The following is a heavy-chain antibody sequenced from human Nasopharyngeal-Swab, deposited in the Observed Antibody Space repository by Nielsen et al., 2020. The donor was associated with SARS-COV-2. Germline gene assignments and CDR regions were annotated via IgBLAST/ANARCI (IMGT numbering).Heavy chain of an antibody. CDR2: ITSSGDRT. V-gene: IGHV3-23*01. J-gene: IGHJ4*02. D-gene: IGHD5-24*01. CDR3: AKESLRREMATMSAHDY. Sequence: GESLKISCAASGFTFSNYAMSWVRQAPGKGLEWVSSITSSGDRTSNADSAKGRFTISRDNSKNTLYLQMNSLRAEDTAVYYCAKESLRREMATMSAHDYWGQGTLVTVSS. CDR1: GFTFSNYA.